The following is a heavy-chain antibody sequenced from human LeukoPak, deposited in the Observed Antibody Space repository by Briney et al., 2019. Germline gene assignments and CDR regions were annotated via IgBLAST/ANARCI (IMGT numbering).Heavy chain of an antibody. Sequence: GASVKVSCKASGYTFTSYGISWVRQAPGQGLEWMGWISAYNGNTNYAQKLQGRVTMTTDTSTSTAYMELRSLRSDDTAVYYCARGRPLYDSSGYFDYYYYGMDVWGQGTTVAVSS. CDR2: ISAYNGNT. J-gene: IGHJ6*02. D-gene: IGHD3-22*01. CDR3: ARGRPLYDSSGYFDYYYYGMDV. V-gene: IGHV1-18*01. CDR1: GYTFTSYG.